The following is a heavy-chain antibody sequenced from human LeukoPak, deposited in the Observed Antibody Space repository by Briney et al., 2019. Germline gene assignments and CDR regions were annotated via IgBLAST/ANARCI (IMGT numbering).Heavy chain of an antibody. CDR1: GFTFTSFA. D-gene: IGHD3-9*01. CDR3: ARSTSLSCYDILVYFDC. V-gene: IGHV3-30*04. Sequence: GGSLRLSCAASGFTFTSFAIHWVRQAPGKGLEWVAAISYDGNNKYYTDSVKGRFTISRDNSKNTLYLQMDSLRAEDTAVYYCARSTSLSCYDILVYFDCWGQGTLVTVSS. J-gene: IGHJ4*02. CDR2: ISYDGNNK.